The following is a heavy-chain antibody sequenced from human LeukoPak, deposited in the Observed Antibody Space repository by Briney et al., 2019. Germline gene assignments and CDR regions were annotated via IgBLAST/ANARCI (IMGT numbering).Heavy chain of an antibody. CDR2: IYSTGAT. J-gene: IGHJ4*02. Sequence: PSETLSLTCSVAGGDVTDNYWSWIRQPPGKGLEWIVYIYSTGATSYNPSLETRVTMSVDTSKNHFYVKLDAVTAADTAVYYCARGGGAGYISGGDSFDYWGQGRLVTVSS. V-gene: IGHV4-59*02. D-gene: IGHD5-18*01. CDR3: ARGGGAGYISGGDSFDY. CDR1: GGDVTDNY.